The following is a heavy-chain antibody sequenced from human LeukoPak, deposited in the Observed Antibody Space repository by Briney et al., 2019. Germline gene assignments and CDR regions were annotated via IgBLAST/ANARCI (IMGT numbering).Heavy chain of an antibody. CDR3: TTRSGDFWSGFVN. CDR1: GHSLSELS. V-gene: IGHV1-24*01. J-gene: IGHJ4*02. D-gene: IGHD3-3*01. Sequence: GASVTVSCKVSGHSLSELSIQWVRQAPGKGLECMGGFDPEEAKMVYAQTFQGRVTMTEDSSTQTAYMELSGLTSDDTAVYYCTTRSGDFWSGFVNWGQGTLVTVSS. CDR2: FDPEEAKM.